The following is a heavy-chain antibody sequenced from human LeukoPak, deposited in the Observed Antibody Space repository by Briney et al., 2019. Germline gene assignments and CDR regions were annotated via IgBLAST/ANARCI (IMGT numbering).Heavy chain of an antibody. CDR2: ITPNADRA. Sequence: PGGSLRLSCAASGFTFGSYGMSRVRQAPGKGLEWVSFITPNADRASYADSVKGRFTISRDNPRNTLYMQMNSLRDEDTAVYYCAIMHGYYDGSGYWVQWGQGTLVTVSS. V-gene: IGHV3-23*01. D-gene: IGHD3-22*01. CDR3: AIMHGYYDGSGYWVQ. CDR1: GFTFGSYG. J-gene: IGHJ1*01.